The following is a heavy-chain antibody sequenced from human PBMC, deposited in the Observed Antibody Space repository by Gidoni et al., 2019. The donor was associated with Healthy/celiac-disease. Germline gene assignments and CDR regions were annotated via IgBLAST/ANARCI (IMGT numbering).Heavy chain of an antibody. CDR1: GGSISSGDYY. CDR3: ARARYDILTGYPGVYFDY. V-gene: IGHV4-30-4*01. D-gene: IGHD3-9*01. J-gene: IGHJ4*02. CDR2: IYYSGST. Sequence: QVQLQESGPGLVKPSQTLSLTCTVSGGSISSGDYYWSWIRQPPGKGLEWIGYIYYSGSTYDNPSLKSRVTISVDTSKNQFSLKLSSVTAADTAVYYCARARYDILTGYPGVYFDYWGQGTLVTVSS.